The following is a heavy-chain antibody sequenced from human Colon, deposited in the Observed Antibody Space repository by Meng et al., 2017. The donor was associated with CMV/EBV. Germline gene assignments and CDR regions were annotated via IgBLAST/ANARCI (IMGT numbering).Heavy chain of an antibody. Sequence: GESLKISCAASGFTFRNYAMNWVRQAPGRGLEWVSAISSSSTYIYYADSVKGRFTISRDNAKNSLYLQLNSLRAEDTAVYYCASVGYGYWGQGTLVTVSS. D-gene: IGHD6-13*01. CDR3: ASVGYGY. CDR2: ISSSSTYI. V-gene: IGHV3-21*01. J-gene: IGHJ4*02. CDR1: GFTFRNYA.